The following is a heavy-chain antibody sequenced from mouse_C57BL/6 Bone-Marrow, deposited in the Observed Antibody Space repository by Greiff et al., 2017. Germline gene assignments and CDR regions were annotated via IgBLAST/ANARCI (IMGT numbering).Heavy chain of an antibody. CDR3: ARGGIDSNYWYFDV. D-gene: IGHD2-5*01. CDR1: GYTFTSYW. Sequence: QVQLQQPGAELVKPGASVKMSCKASGYTFTSYWITWVKQRPGQGLEWIGDIYPGSGSTNSNEKVKGKATMTEDTSSSTAYMQLSSLTSEDSAVYYCARGGIDSNYWYFDVWGTGTTVTVSS. CDR2: IYPGSGST. J-gene: IGHJ1*03. V-gene: IGHV1-55*01.